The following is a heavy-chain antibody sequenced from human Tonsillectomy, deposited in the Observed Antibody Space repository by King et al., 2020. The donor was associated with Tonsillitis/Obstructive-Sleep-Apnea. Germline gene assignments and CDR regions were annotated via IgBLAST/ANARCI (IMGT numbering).Heavy chain of an antibody. CDR1: GGSFSGYY. D-gene: IGHD1-7*01. J-gene: IGHJ4*02. Sequence: VQLQQWGAGLLKPSETLSLTCAVYGGSFSGYYWSWIRQPPGKGLEWIGEINHSGSTNYNPSLKSRVTISVDTSKNQFSLKLSSVTAADTAVYYCARERGGWNSPNEIYYFDYWGQGTLVTVSS. CDR2: INHSGST. V-gene: IGHV4-34*01. CDR3: ARERGGWNSPNEIYYFDY.